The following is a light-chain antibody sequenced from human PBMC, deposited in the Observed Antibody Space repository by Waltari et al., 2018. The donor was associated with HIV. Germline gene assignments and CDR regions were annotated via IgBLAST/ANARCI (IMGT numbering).Light chain of an antibody. J-gene: IGKJ4*01. Sequence: PGETATLSCRARQSAQEFLAWYQRRPGQAPRLVVYDASKRAAGVPARFSGSGFGTDFTLTISGLEPEDVALYYCQHRTTWPPTFGGGTRVEIE. CDR1: QSAQEF. CDR2: DAS. V-gene: IGKV3-11*01. CDR3: QHRTTWPPT.